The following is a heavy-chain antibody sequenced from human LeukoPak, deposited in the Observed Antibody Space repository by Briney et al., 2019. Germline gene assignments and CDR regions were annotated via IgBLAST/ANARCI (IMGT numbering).Heavy chain of an antibody. Sequence: GASLRLSCAASGFTFSSYAMSWVRQAPGKGLEWVSAISGSGGSTYYADSGKGRFTISRVNSKNTLYLQMNSLRAEDTAVYYCAKDSWAHRFDPWGQGTLVTVSS. V-gene: IGHV3-23*01. D-gene: IGHD3-16*01. CDR1: GFTFSSYA. CDR2: ISGSGGST. J-gene: IGHJ5*02. CDR3: AKDSWAHRFDP.